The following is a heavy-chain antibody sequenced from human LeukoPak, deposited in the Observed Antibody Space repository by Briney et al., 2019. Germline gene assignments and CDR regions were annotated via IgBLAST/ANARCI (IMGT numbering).Heavy chain of an antibody. Sequence: ASETLSLTCTVSGGSISSTTSYWGWIRQPPGKGPEWIGTIFHSGSTYYNPSLKSRVTISIDTSKNQFSLKLSSLTAADTAVFYCARILARQFTSFADLSPYSYYYMDVWGKGTTVTVSS. CDR1: GGSISSTTSY. J-gene: IGHJ6*03. CDR2: IFHSGST. D-gene: IGHD3/OR15-3a*01. CDR3: ARILARQFTSFADLSPYSYYYMDV. V-gene: IGHV4-39*07.